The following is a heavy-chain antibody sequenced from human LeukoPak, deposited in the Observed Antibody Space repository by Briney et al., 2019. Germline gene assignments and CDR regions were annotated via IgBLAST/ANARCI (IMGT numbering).Heavy chain of an antibody. CDR2: ISGSGGST. V-gene: IGHV3-23*01. CDR1: GFTFSTYG. D-gene: IGHD3-10*01. Sequence: GGSLRLSCAASGFTFSTYGMNWVRQAPEKGLEWVSSISGSGGSTYYADSVKGRFTISRDNSKNTLHLQMNSLRAEDTAVYYCAGRGSGSYFDYWGQGTLVTVSS. CDR3: AGRGSGSYFDY. J-gene: IGHJ4*02.